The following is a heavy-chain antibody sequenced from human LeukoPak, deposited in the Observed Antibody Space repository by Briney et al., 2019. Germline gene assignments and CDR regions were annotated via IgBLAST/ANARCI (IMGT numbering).Heavy chain of an antibody. J-gene: IGHJ4*02. CDR2: IIPILGIA. CDR1: GGTFSSYA. V-gene: IGHV1-69*04. D-gene: IGHD3-10*01. CDR3: ASTTMRFGSSLDY. Sequence: ASVKVSCKASGGTFSSYAISWVRQAPGQGLEWMGRIIPILGIANYAQKFQGRVTITADKSTSTAYMELSSLRSEDTAVYYCASTTMRFGSSLDYWGQGTLVTVSS.